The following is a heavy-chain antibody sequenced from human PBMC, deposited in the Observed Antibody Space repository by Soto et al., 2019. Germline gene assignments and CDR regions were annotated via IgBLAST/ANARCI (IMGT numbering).Heavy chain of an antibody. J-gene: IGHJ4*02. V-gene: IGHV3-33*01. CDR2: IWYDGSNQ. Sequence: QVQLVESGGGVVQPGRSLRLSCAASGFTFSSYGMHWVRQAPGTGLEGEAVIWYDGSNQYYADSVKGRFTISRANSKNTLYLQMNGLRAEDTAVYYCAGEVGSGWYGGNYFDYWGLGTLVTVAS. D-gene: IGHD6-19*01. CDR3: AGEVGSGWYGGNYFDY. CDR1: GFTFSSYG.